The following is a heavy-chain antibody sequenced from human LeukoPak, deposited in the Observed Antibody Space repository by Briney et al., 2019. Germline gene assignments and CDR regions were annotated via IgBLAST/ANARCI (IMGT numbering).Heavy chain of an antibody. Sequence: ASVKVSCKASGYTFTDYYMNWVRPAPGQGLEWMGWIHPNSGGTNYAQKFQGRVTMTRDTSISTAYMEQSRLTSDDTAVYYCGRKSAARKTSEFDYWGQGTLVTVSS. CDR2: IHPNSGGT. CDR3: GRKSAARKTSEFDY. CDR1: GYTFTDYY. D-gene: IGHD6-6*01. J-gene: IGHJ4*02. V-gene: IGHV1-2*02.